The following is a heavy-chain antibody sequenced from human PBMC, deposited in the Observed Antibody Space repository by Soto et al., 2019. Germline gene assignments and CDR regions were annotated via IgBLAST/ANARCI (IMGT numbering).Heavy chain of an antibody. CDR3: ESTQDYYYGMDV. Sequence: PSETLSLTCAVSGYSISSGYYWGWIRQPPGKGLEWIGSIYHSGSTYYNPSLKSRVTISVDTSKNQFSLKLSSVTAADTAVYYCESTQDYYYGMDVWGQGTTVTVSS. CDR1: GYSISSGYY. J-gene: IGHJ6*02. CDR2: IYHSGST. V-gene: IGHV4-38-2*01.